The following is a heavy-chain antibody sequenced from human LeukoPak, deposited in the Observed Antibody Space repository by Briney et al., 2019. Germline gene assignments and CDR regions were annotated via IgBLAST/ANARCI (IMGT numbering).Heavy chain of an antibody. CDR1: GFTFSDFY. D-gene: IGHD6-19*01. CDR3: ARPPYNSGWYYFDY. V-gene: IGHV3-11*04. Sequence: GGSLRLSXVASGFTFSDFYMSWIRQAPGKGLEWVSYISSSSSSVYYADSVKGRFTISRDNAKNSLYLQMNSLRAEDTAVYYCARPPYNSGWYYFDYWGQGTLVTVSS. J-gene: IGHJ4*02. CDR2: ISSSSSSV.